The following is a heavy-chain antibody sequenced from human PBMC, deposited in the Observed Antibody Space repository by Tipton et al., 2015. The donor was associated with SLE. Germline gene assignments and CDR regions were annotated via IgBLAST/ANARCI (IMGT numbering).Heavy chain of an antibody. V-gene: IGHV4-38-2*02. Sequence: TLSLTCTVSGGSFTRYYWSWIRQPPGKGLEWIGSIYHTGSTYYNPSLKSRVTISVDTSKNQFSLKLNSVTAADTAVYYCTRDPYYYDSSGSPYSYWGQGTLVTVSS. CDR1: GGSFTRYY. CDR2: IYHTGST. D-gene: IGHD3-22*01. J-gene: IGHJ4*02. CDR3: TRDPYYYDSSGSPYSY.